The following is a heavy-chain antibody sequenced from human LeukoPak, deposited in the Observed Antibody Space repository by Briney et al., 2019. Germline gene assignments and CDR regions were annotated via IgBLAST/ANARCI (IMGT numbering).Heavy chain of an antibody. V-gene: IGHV4-39*07. D-gene: IGHD3-22*01. CDR3: ASEEYYDSSGYYGY. CDR2: IYYSGST. J-gene: IGHJ4*02. Sequence: SSETLSLTCTVSGGSISSSSYYWGWIRQPPGKGLEWIGSIYYSGSTYYNPSLKSRVTISVDTSKNQFSLKLSSVTAADTAVYYCASEEYYDSSGYYGYWGPGTLVTVSS. CDR1: GGSISSSSYY.